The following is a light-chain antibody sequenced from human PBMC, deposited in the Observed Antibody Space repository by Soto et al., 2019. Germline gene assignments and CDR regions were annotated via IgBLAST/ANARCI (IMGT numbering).Light chain of an antibody. CDR3: SLYTSENAYV. J-gene: IGLJ1*01. V-gene: IGLV2-18*01. CDR2: EVS. Sequence: QSVLTQPPSVSGSPGQSVTISCTGTSTDFVSYNRVSWYQQPPGTAPKLMIYEVSKRPSGVPDRFSGSKSGNTASLTISGLQAADEADYYWSLYTSENAYVFGTGTKVTVL. CDR1: STDFVSYNR.